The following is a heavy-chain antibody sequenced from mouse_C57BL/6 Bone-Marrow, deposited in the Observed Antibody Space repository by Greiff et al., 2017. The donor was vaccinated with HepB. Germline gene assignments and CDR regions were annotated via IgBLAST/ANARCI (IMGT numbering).Heavy chain of an antibody. CDR3: ARHGYYAMDY. V-gene: IGHV5-12*01. CDR1: GFTFTDYY. Sequence: DVMLVESGGGLVQPGGSLKLSCAATGFTFTDYYMYWVRQTPGNRLEWVGYIINGGGSTYYPNTVKGRFTISRDNAKNTLYLQLSSLKSEDTAMYYCARHGYYAMDYWGQGTSVTVSS. J-gene: IGHJ4*01. CDR2: IINGGGST.